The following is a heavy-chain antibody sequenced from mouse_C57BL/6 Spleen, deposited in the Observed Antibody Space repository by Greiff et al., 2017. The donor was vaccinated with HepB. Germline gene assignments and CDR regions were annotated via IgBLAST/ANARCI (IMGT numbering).Heavy chain of an antibody. CDR1: GYTFTDYY. CDR3: ARRANWDEGYFDY. V-gene: IGHV1-26*01. CDR2: INPNNGGT. D-gene: IGHD4-1*02. J-gene: IGHJ2*01. Sequence: EVQLQQSGPELVKPGASVKISCKASGYTFTDYYMNWVKQSHGKSLEWIGDINPNNGGTSYNQKFKGKATLTVDKSSSTAYMELRSLTSEDSAVYYCARRANWDEGYFDYWGQGTTLTVSS.